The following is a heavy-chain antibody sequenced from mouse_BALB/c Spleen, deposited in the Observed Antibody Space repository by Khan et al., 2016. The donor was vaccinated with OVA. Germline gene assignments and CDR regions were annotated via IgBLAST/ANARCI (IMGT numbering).Heavy chain of an antibody. Sequence: QVRLQQSGAELVKPGTSVKLSCKASGYNFTSYWINWVKLRPGQGLEWIGDIYPGSGSTNYNEKFKSKAALTVDTSSSTAYMQLSSLASEDSALYYCARRSYYGTRNFDVWSAGTTVTVSS. CDR2: IYPGSGST. V-gene: IGHV1-55*01. D-gene: IGHD1-1*01. CDR1: GYNFTSYW. J-gene: IGHJ1*01. CDR3: ARRSYYGTRNFDV.